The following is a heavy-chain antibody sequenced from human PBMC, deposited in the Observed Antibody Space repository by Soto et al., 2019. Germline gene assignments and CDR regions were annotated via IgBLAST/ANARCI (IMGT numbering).Heavy chain of an antibody. CDR1: GDSLSGYF. V-gene: IGHV4-4*07. CDR2: IYGSGTT. J-gene: IGHJ5*02. Sequence: PSETLSLTCTVSGDSLSGYFWSWIRQPADKGLEWIGRIYGSGTTIYNPSLRGRVTISLDTSKNQFSLRLTPVTAADTAVYYCAKDIPGGIPPPWGHGTLVTVSS. CDR3: AKDIPGGIPPP. D-gene: IGHD2-8*02.